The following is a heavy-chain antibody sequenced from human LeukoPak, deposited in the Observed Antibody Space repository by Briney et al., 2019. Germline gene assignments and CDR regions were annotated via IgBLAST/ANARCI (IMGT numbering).Heavy chain of an antibody. V-gene: IGHV3-23*01. CDR1: GFTVSAYA. D-gene: IGHD6-19*01. J-gene: IGHJ4*02. CDR2: INGGGGRT. CDR3: AKGPLTEVAGTTWDY. Sequence: PGGSLRLSCAASGFTVSAYAMAWVRQSPGKGLEWVSAINGGGGRTFYADSVKGRFTISRDNSKDTLYLQMNSLRAEDTALYYCAKGPLTEVAGTTWDYWGQGTLVTVSS.